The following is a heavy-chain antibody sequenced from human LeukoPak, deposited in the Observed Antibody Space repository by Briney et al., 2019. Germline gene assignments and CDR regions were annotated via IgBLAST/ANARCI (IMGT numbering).Heavy chain of an antibody. V-gene: IGHV1-69*06. CDR2: IIPIFGTA. Sequence: ASVKVSCKASGGTFSSYAISWVRQAPGQGLEWMGGIIPIFGTANYAQKFQGRVTITADKSTSTAYMELSSLGSEDTAVYYCARSWGSHYYGMDVWGKGTTVTVSS. J-gene: IGHJ6*04. D-gene: IGHD7-27*01. CDR3: ARSWGSHYYGMDV. CDR1: GGTFSSYA.